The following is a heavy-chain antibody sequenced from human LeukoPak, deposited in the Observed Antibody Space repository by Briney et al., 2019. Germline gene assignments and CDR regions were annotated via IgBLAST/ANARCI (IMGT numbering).Heavy chain of an antibody. CDR1: GFTFSFYS. CDR2: ISSSSSYI. V-gene: IGHV3-21*01. D-gene: IGHD3-10*01. CDR3: ARVRWVRGVIPLGGRNYYYVDV. J-gene: IGHJ6*03. Sequence: GGSLRLSCAASGFTFSFYSMSWVRQASGKGLEWDSSISSSSSYIYYADSVKGRFTISRDNAKHSLYLQMNSLRAEDTAVYYCARVRWVRGVIPLGGRNYYYVDVWGKGTTVTISS.